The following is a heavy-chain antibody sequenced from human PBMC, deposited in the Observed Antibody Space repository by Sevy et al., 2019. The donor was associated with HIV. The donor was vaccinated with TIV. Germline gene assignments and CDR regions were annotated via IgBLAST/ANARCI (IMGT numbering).Heavy chain of an antibody. Sequence: GGSLRLSCAASGFTFSSYAMSWVHQAPGKGLEWVSAISGSGGSTYYADSVKGRFTISRDNSKNTLYLQMNSLRAEDTAVYYCAKDQERDYYDSSGYLSHWGQGTLVTVSS. CDR1: GFTFSSYA. V-gene: IGHV3-23*01. D-gene: IGHD3-22*01. J-gene: IGHJ4*02. CDR2: ISGSGGST. CDR3: AKDQERDYYDSSGYLSH.